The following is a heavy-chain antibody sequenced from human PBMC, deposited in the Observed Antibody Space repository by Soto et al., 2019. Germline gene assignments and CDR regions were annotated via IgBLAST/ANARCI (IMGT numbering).Heavy chain of an antibody. CDR3: ARLGSWNDEGLLDP. D-gene: IGHD1-1*01. J-gene: IGHJ5*02. Sequence: QVQLQESGPGLVQPSQTLSLTCTVSGGSISSGGYYWSWIRQHPGKGLEWIGYIYYSGSTYYNPSLKSRVTISVDTSKNQFSLKLSSVTAADTAVYYWARLGSWNDEGLLDPWGQGTLVTVSS. CDR2: IYYSGST. CDR1: GGSISSGGYY. V-gene: IGHV4-31*03.